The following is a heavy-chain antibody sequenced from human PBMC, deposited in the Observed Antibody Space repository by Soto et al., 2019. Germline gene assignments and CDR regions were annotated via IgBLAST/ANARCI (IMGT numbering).Heavy chain of an antibody. D-gene: IGHD6-6*01. CDR3: ARGGSRSLDY. V-gene: IGHV1-2*02. CDR1: GYTFTGYY. Sequence: QVQLVQSGAEVKKPGASVKVSCKASGYTFTGYYMHWVRQAPGQGPEWMGWINPNSGGTTYQGRVTVTRDTSISTAYMELSSLRSDDTAVYYCARGGSRSLDYWGQGTLVTVSS. J-gene: IGHJ4*02. CDR2: INPNSGGT.